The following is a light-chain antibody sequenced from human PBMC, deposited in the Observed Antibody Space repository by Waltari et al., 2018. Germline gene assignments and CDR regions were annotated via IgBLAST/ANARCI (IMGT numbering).Light chain of an antibody. Sequence: DIQMTQSPSSLSASVGYRVTITCQASQNINNYLNWYQHKPGKGPKLLIYDVSDLERGVPPRFSGGGFGTEFKLIISSLQPEDAATYYCQQYENLPLTFGGGTTVEI. CDR3: QQYENLPLT. CDR1: QNINNY. V-gene: IGKV1-33*01. J-gene: IGKJ4*01. CDR2: DVS.